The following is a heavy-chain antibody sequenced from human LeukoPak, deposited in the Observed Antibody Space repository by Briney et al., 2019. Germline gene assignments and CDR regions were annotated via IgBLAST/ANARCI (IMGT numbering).Heavy chain of an antibody. Sequence: SQTLSLTCTVSGGSISSGGYYWSWIRQPPGKGLEWIGYIYHSGSTYYNPSLKSRVTISVDRSKNQFSLKLSSVTAADTAVYYCARDGMVRGVVDYWGQGTLVTVSS. V-gene: IGHV4-30-2*01. CDR1: GGSISSGGYY. D-gene: IGHD3-10*01. CDR3: ARDGMVRGVVDY. CDR2: IYHSGST. J-gene: IGHJ4*02.